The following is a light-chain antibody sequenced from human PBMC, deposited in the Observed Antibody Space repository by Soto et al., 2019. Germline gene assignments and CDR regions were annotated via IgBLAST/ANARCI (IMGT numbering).Light chain of an antibody. CDR3: QQYSSYWT. CDR1: QSISRW. CDR2: DAT. J-gene: IGKJ1*01. Sequence: DIHMTQSPSTLSPSVRHRLTITCRASQSISRWLAWYQQKPGKAPKILIHDATSLESGVPSRFSGSGSGTEFTLTISSMHPDYFATYYCQQYSSYWTFAQGTKVDIK. V-gene: IGKV1-5*01.